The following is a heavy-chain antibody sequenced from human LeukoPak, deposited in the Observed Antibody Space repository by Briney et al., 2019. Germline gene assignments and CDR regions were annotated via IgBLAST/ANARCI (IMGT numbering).Heavy chain of an antibody. J-gene: IGHJ4*02. V-gene: IGHV4-59*01. D-gene: IGHD6-19*01. CDR2: IYYSGST. CDR3: ARRAMAGTGFDY. Sequence: PSETLSLTCTVSGGSISSYYWSWIRQPPGKGVEWIGYIYYSGSTNYNPSLKSRVTISVDTSKNQFSLKLSSVTAADTAVYYCARRAMAGTGFDYWGQGTLVTVSS. CDR1: GGSISSYY.